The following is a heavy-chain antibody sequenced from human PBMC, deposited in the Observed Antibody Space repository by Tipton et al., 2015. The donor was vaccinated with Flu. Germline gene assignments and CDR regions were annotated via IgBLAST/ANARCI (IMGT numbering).Heavy chain of an antibody. CDR1: GDSINSYY. CDR3: ARVPFGSGTYYKTDPFDI. Sequence: TLSLTCTVSGDSINSYYWSWIRQPPGRGLEWIGYNYYSGSSTYNPSLKSRVTISLDRSKKQFSLKANSVTAADTAVYYCARVPFGSGTYYKTDPFDIWGQGTMVTVSS. D-gene: IGHD3-10*01. CDR2: NYYSGSS. V-gene: IGHV4-59*01. J-gene: IGHJ3*02.